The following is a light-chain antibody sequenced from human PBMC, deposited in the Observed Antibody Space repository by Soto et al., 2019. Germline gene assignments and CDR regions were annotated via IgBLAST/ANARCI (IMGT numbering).Light chain of an antibody. V-gene: IGKV3-15*01. Sequence: VVTQSPASLSLSPGGRVTISCRAGPISSNLAWHQQRPGQAPRLLIYGASVRATGVPARFSGSGSGTEFTLPIDSLQFEDYAVYFCQRYNNWPYTFGQGTKVDIK. CDR2: GAS. CDR3: QRYNNWPYT. CDR1: PISSN. J-gene: IGKJ2*01.